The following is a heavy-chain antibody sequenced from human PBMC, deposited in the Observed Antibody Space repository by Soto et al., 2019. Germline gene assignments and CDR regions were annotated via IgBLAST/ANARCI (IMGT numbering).Heavy chain of an antibody. CDR3: ARESGAGYNWFDP. CDR2: INHSGST. D-gene: IGHD1-26*01. CDR1: GGSFSGYY. J-gene: IGHJ5*02. V-gene: IGHV4-34*01. Sequence: SETLSLPCAVYGGSFSGYYWSWIRQPPGKGLEWIGEINHSGSTNYNPSLKSRVTISVDTSKNQFSLKLSSVTAADTAVYYCARESGAGYNWFDPWGQGTLVTVSS.